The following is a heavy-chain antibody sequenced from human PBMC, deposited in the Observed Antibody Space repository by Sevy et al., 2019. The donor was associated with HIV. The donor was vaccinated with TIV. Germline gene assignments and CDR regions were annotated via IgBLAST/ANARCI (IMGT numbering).Heavy chain of an antibody. CDR3: ARGTYRSMKGGWFDP. V-gene: IGHV3-30-3*01. J-gene: IGHJ5*02. Sequence: GGSLRLSCAASGFTFSSYAMHWVRQAPGKGLEWVAVISYDGSNKYYADSVKGRFTTSRDNSKNTLYLQMNSLRAEDTAVYYCARGTYRSMKGGWFDPWGQGTLVTVSS. D-gene: IGHD3-16*02. CDR1: GFTFSSYA. CDR2: ISYDGSNK.